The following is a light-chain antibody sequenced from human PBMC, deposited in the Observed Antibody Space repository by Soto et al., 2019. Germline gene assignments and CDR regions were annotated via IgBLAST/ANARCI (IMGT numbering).Light chain of an antibody. V-gene: IGKV3-15*01. CDR1: QSVNSN. CDR3: QQYKNWPGT. Sequence: EIVVTQSPAILSLSPGERVTLSCRASQSVNSNLAWYQQKLGQAPRLLIYGASTRATGIPASFSGSGSGTEFTLNISSLQSEDFAVYYCQQYKNWPGTFGGGTKVEIK. CDR2: GAS. J-gene: IGKJ4*01.